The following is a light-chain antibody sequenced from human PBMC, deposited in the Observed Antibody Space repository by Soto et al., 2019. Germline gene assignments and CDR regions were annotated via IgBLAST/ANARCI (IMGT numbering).Light chain of an antibody. J-gene: IGKJ5*01. Sequence: EVVMTQSPATLSLSPGERATLSCRASQTVGKNYLAWYQQKPCQAPRLLIYGIAARATGNPARFSGSGSGTAFTLTIIILQSEYFAVYYCQQYTNWPITLCQGTRLLI. CDR3: QQYTNWPIT. CDR1: QTVGKN. CDR2: GIA. V-gene: IGKV3-15*01.